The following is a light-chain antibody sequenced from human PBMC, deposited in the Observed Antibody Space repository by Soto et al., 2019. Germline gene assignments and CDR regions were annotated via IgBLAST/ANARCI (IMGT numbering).Light chain of an antibody. V-gene: IGLV1-44*01. CDR3: TAWDDSLNGWL. J-gene: IGLJ3*02. Sequence: QSGLTQPPSASGTPGQGVSISCSGSPSNIEDNSVSWYQSLPGTAPRLLIYNDYERPSGVPDRFSGSKSGTSASLAISGLQSEDDGDYYCTAWDDSLNGWLFGGGTQLTVL. CDR1: PSNIEDNS. CDR2: NDY.